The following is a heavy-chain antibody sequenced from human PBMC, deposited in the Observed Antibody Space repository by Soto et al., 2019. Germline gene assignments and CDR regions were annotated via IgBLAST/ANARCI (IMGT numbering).Heavy chain of an antibody. V-gene: IGHV4-34*01. J-gene: IGHJ3*02. CDR3: ARSLRIFDAFDI. CDR2: INHSGST. CDR1: GGSFSGYY. D-gene: IGHD3-3*01. Sequence: SETLSLTCAVYGGSFSGYYWSWIRQPPGKGLEWIGEINHSGSTNYNPSLKSRVTISVDTSKNQFSLKLSSVTAADTAVYYCARSLRIFDAFDIWGQGTMVTVSS.